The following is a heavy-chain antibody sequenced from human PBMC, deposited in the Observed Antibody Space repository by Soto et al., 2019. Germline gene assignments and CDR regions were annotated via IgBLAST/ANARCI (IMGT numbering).Heavy chain of an antibody. CDR1: GYIFSDYW. D-gene: IGHD5-12*01. Sequence: GEYLKISCKGSGYIFSDYWIGWVRQMPGKGLEWMGIMYPGESDTRYSPSFQGQVTISADRSISTAYLQWSSLKASDTAMYYCSRVTHGRNGYHMFVDWGQGTLVTVSS. J-gene: IGHJ4*02. V-gene: IGHV5-51*01. CDR3: SRVTHGRNGYHMFVD. CDR2: MYPGESDT.